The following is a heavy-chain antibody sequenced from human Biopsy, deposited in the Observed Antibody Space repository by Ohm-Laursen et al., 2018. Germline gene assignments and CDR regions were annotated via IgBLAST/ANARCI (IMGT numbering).Heavy chain of an antibody. J-gene: IGHJ4*02. CDR1: GSTFNDYF. CDR3: ARDRMTDVFGGPTRTDVFDS. D-gene: IGHD3-10*01. Sequence: SVKVSCKASGSTFNDYFIHWVRQSPGQGLEWMGWVNPNSGATNSAENFRDRVTLTRDTSISAVYIELRRLKSNDAAVYYCARDRMTDVFGGPTRTDVFDSWGQGTPVTVSS. V-gene: IGHV1-2*02. CDR2: VNPNSGAT.